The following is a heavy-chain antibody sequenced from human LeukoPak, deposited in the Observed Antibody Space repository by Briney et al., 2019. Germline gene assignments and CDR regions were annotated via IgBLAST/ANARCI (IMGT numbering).Heavy chain of an antibody. CDR3: ARDSPQGWFGEVDY. Sequence: GWSLRLSCAASGFTFSSYNMNWVRQAPGKGLEWVSSISSSSYYIYYADSVKGRFTISRDNAKNSLYLQMNSLRAEDTAVYYCARDSPQGWFGEVDYWGQGTLVTVSS. V-gene: IGHV3-21*01. D-gene: IGHD3-10*01. CDR1: GFTFSSYN. CDR2: ISSSSYYI. J-gene: IGHJ4*02.